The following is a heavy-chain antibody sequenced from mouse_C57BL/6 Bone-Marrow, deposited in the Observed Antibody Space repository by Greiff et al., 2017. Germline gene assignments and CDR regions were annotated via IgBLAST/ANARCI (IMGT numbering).Heavy chain of an antibody. J-gene: IGHJ1*03. CDR3: ARLDVDGRSYDWYFEF. D-gene: IGHD1-1*01. Sequence: QVQLQQSGPELVKPGASVKLSCKASGYTFTSYDINWVKQRPGQGLEWIGWIYPRDGSTKYSEKFKGKATLTVDTSSSTAYMEHHSLTSRDSAVYVEARLDVDGRSYDWYFEFWGTGTTVTVSS. V-gene: IGHV1-85*01. CDR1: GYTFTSYD. CDR2: IYPRDGST.